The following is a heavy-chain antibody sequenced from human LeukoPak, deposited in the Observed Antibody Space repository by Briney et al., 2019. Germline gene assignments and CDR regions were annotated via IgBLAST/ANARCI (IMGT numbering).Heavy chain of an antibody. V-gene: IGHV3-7*01. CDR2: IKYDESER. Sequence: PGGSLRLSCEASGFRFNEYWMSWVRQAPGKGLEWVANIKYDESERYFVDSVMGRFTISRDNAKNSLYLQMNSLRDDDTAVYYCTRSRFCTSGSCYFDYWGQGVLVTVSS. J-gene: IGHJ4*02. D-gene: IGHD2-15*01. CDR1: GFRFNEYW. CDR3: TRSRFCTSGSCYFDY.